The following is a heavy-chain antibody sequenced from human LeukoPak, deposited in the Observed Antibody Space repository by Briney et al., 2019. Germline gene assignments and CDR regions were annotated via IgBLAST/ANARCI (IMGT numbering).Heavy chain of an antibody. D-gene: IGHD5-18*01. V-gene: IGHV3-23*01. Sequence: PGGSLRLSCAASGFSFSSNGMSWVRQAPGKGLEWVAGFSGSGSKTYYADSVKGRVTISGDNSKSTLYLQTNTLRAEDTAVYYCAKLRYSAIDYWGQGTLVTVSS. J-gene: IGHJ4*02. CDR1: GFSFSSNG. CDR2: FSGSGSKT. CDR3: AKLRYSAIDY.